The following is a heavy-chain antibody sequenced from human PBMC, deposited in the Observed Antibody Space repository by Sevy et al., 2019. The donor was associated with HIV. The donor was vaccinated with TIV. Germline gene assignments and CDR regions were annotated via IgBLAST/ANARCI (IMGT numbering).Heavy chain of an antibody. CDR1: GYTFPNYA. CDR2: ISTYDGKT. Sequence: ASVKVSCKASGYTFPNYAITWVRQAPGQGLEWMGWISTYDGKTNYAQRFQGRVTMTTDTSTNSAYMEMTSLRSDDTAVYFCAGGGGSADPYYHYGLDVWGQGTTVTVSS. D-gene: IGHD3-10*01. J-gene: IGHJ6*02. CDR3: AGGGGSADPYYHYGLDV. V-gene: IGHV1-18*01.